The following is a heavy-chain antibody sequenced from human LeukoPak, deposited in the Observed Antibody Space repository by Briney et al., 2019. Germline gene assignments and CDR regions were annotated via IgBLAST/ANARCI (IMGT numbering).Heavy chain of an antibody. J-gene: IGHJ6*02. Sequence: SETLSLTCTVSGGSISSGGYYWSWIRQHPGKGLEWIGNIYYSGSTYYNPSLKSRVTISVDTSKNHFSLKLTSVTAADTAVYYCARDRAYGDYLYGMDVWGQGTTVTVSS. CDR3: ARDRAYGDYLYGMDV. D-gene: IGHD4-17*01. CDR1: GGSISSGGYY. CDR2: IYYSGST. V-gene: IGHV4-31*03.